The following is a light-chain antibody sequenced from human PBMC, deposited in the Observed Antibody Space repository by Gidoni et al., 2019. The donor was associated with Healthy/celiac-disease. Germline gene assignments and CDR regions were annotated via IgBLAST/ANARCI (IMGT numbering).Light chain of an antibody. CDR2: AAS. CDR1: QSISSY. J-gene: IGKJ4*01. Sequence: DIQMTQSPSSLSASVGDRVTITCRASQSISSYLNWYQQKPGKAPKLLIYAASSLQSGVPSRFSGSGSGTDFTLTISSLQPEDFATYYWQQSYSTPQIFGGGTKVEIK. V-gene: IGKV1-39*01. CDR3: QQSYSTPQI.